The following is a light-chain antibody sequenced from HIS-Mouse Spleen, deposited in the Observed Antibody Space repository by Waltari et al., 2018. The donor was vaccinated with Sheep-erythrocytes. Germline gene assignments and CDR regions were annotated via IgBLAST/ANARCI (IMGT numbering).Light chain of an antibody. V-gene: IGLV2-8*01. J-gene: IGLJ1*01. Sequence: QTALTQPPSASGSPGQSVTISCTGTSSDVGGSNYVSWYQQHPGKAPKLMIYEGSKPPAGGPDRFSGAKSGNTASLTISGLQAEDEADYYCCSYAGSYNHVFATGTKVTVL. CDR1: SSDVGGSNY. CDR3: CSYAGSYNHV. CDR2: EGS.